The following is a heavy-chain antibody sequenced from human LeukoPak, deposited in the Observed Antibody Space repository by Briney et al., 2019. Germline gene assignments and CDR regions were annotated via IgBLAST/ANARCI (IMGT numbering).Heavy chain of an antibody. V-gene: IGHV3-7*01. CDR3: SRVLGSTSYHMDV. J-gene: IGHJ6*03. CDR1: GFTFISYW. Sequence: GGSLSLSCAASGFTFISYWMSWVRQAPGKGLEWVANIKQDGSEKYYVDSVKGRFTISTDNAKNSLYLQMNSLRAEDTAAYYCSRVLGSTSYHMDVWGKGTICTVSS. CDR2: IKQDGSEK. D-gene: IGHD2-2*01.